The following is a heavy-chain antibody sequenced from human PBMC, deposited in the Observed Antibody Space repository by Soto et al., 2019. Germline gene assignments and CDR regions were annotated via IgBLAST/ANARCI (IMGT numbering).Heavy chain of an antibody. Sequence: QVQLVESGGGVVQPGKSLRLSCAASEFTFSAFGMHWVRQAPGKGLEWVGIISSDGNSKYYGDSVKGRFTISRDNSNNTLYLQMNSLKTEDTAVYYCVKENGYYSYFFDYWGRGTLVTVSS. CDR2: ISSDGNSK. J-gene: IGHJ4*02. CDR1: EFTFSAFG. D-gene: IGHD3-22*01. V-gene: IGHV3-30*18. CDR3: VKENGYYSYFFDY.